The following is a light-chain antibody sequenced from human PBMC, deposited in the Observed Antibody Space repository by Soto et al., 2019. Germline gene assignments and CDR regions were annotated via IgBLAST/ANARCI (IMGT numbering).Light chain of an antibody. CDR2: KAS. J-gene: IGKJ5*01. Sequence: DIQMTQSPSTLSASVGDRVTITCRASQSVRNWLAWYQQKPGKAPKLLIYKASTLETGVTSRFSGSGSGTQFTLTISSLQPGDFETYYCQQYNDYSLTFGEGTRLDI. V-gene: IGKV1-5*03. CDR1: QSVRNW. CDR3: QQYNDYSLT.